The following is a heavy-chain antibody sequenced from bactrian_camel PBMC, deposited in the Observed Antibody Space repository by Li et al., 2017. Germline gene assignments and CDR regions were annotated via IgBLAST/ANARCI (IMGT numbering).Heavy chain of an antibody. J-gene: IGHJ4*01. CDR3: AADGSSWYHYYR. D-gene: IGHD6*01. Sequence: HVQLVESGGGSVQSGGSLRLSCAASGYTHNSRYYCMGWFRQTPGKEREAISCTNWSGDYTDYVDSVKGRFTISKDVAKNTLYLQMNSLKSDDTAMYFCAADGSSWYHYYRWGRGTQVTVS. CDR1: GYTHNSRYYC. CDR2: TNWSGDYT. V-gene: IGHV3S60*01.